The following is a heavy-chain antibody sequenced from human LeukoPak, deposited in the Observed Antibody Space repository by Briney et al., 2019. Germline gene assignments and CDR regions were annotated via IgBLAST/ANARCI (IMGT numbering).Heavy chain of an antibody. CDR2: ISSSGST. CDR3: ARGPYSYGSSGAFDI. V-gene: IGHV4-4*07. Sequence: SETLSLTCTVSGGSIRSYYWSWIRQPAGKGLEWIGRISSSGSTNYNPSLKSRVTISVDTSKNQFSLKLSSVTAADTAVYFCARGPYSYGSSGAFDIWGQGTMVTVSS. D-gene: IGHD3-22*01. CDR1: GGSIRSYY. J-gene: IGHJ3*02.